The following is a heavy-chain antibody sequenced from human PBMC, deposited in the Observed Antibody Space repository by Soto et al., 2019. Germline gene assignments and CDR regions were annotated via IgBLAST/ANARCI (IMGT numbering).Heavy chain of an antibody. Sequence: GGSLRLSCAASGFTFSSYAMSWVRQAPGKGLEWVSLISGSGGSTYYADTVKGRFTISRDNSKNTLYLQLNSMRGGDTVVYFCAKYPYYDLFTGRDAFDIWGQGTMVTVSS. V-gene: IGHV3-23*01. CDR3: AKYPYYDLFTGRDAFDI. D-gene: IGHD3-9*01. CDR1: GFTFSSYA. J-gene: IGHJ3*02. CDR2: ISGSGGST.